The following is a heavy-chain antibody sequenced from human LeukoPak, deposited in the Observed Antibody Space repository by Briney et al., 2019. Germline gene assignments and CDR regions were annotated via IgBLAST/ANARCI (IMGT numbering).Heavy chain of an antibody. D-gene: IGHD1-1*01. J-gene: IGHJ4*02. CDR3: ARESHETREDY. CDR2: ISANNGDT. V-gene: IGHV1-18*01. Sequence: ASVKVSCKASGYTFTSYGISWVRQAPGQGLEWMGWISANNGDTDYPPKLQDRVTMTTDTYTSTAYMELRSLRSDDTAMYYCARESHETREDYWGQGTLVTVSS. CDR1: GYTFTSYG.